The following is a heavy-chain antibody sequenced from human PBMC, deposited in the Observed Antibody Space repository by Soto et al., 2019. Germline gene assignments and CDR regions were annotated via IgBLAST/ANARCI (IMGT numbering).Heavy chain of an antibody. J-gene: IGHJ5*02. Sequence: PGESLKISCKGSVYTFGGYWIGWVRQMSGKGLEWMGIIYPGDSDARYSPSFQGQVTISADESITTAYLQWDSLKASDTAIYYCVVQQKLPWVNAWGQGTLVTVSS. CDR1: VYTFGGYW. D-gene: IGHD1-1*01. CDR2: IYPGDSDA. V-gene: IGHV5-51*01. CDR3: VVQQKLPWVNA.